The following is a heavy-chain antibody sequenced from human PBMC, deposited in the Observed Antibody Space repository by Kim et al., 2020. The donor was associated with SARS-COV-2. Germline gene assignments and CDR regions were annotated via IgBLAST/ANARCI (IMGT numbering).Heavy chain of an antibody. V-gene: IGHV3-21*01. Sequence: GGSLRLSCAASGFTFSSYSMNWVRQAPGKGLEWVSSISSSSSYIYYADSVKGRFTISRDNAKNSLYLQMNSLRAEDTAVYYCAREDPIAAAGNFFDYWGQGTLVTVSS. D-gene: IGHD6-13*01. CDR1: GFTFSSYS. CDR2: ISSSSSYI. J-gene: IGHJ4*02. CDR3: AREDPIAAAGNFFDY.